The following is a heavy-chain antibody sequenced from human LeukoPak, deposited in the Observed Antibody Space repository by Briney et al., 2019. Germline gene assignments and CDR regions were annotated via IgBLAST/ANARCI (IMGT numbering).Heavy chain of an antibody. V-gene: IGHV3-66*01. CDR3: AGVQSGALDI. D-gene: IGHD1-26*01. CDR2: IYSGGST. J-gene: IGHJ3*02. CDR1: GFTVSY. Sequence: GGSLRLSCAASGFTVSYIIWVRQAPGKGLEWVSVIYSGGSTNYADSVKGRFTISRDNSKNTVYLQMNSLRAEDTAVYHCAGVQSGALDIWGQGTTVTVPS.